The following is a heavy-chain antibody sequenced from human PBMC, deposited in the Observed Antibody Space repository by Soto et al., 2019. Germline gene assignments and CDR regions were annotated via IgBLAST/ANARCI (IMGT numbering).Heavy chain of an antibody. CDR3: ARDRRFPDEVFDI. CDR1: TFTFNNYG. D-gene: IGHD6-6*01. CDR2: IQSDGGT. Sequence: EVQLLESGGGLLQPGGSVRLSCAASTFTFNNYGMSWVRQAPGKGLQWVSYIQSDGGTWYPDSVRGRFTISRDKSRNTVYLEMTSLRAEDTGVYYCARDRRFPDEVFDIWGQGTIVTVSS. J-gene: IGHJ3*02. V-gene: IGHV3-23*01.